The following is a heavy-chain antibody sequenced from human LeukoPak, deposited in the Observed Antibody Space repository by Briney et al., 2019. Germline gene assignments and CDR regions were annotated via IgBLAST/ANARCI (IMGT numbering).Heavy chain of an antibody. J-gene: IGHJ4*02. CDR3: SRSLDY. CDR1: GFSFSDYW. V-gene: IGHV3-7*01. Sequence: PGGSLRLSXAASGFSFSDYWMDWVCQSPGKGMEWVANINQDGSEGYYADSVKGRFAISRDNAKNSLYLQMNKLRAEDTAVYYCSRSLDYWGQGALVTVSS. CDR2: INQDGSEG.